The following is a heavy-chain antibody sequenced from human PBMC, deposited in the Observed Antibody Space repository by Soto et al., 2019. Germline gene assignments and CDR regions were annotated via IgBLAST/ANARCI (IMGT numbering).Heavy chain of an antibody. D-gene: IGHD2-2*01. J-gene: IGHJ4*02. Sequence: LQLQESGPGLVKPSETLSLTCTVSGGSISSSSYYWAWIRQPPGKGLEWIGSIYYRGTTYYNPSLKSRLSTSVDTAKNQVSRRLSSVTAADTAVYYCADSSYAFWGQGTLVTVSS. CDR3: ADSSYAF. CDR2: IYYRGTT. CDR1: GGSISSSSYY. V-gene: IGHV4-39*01.